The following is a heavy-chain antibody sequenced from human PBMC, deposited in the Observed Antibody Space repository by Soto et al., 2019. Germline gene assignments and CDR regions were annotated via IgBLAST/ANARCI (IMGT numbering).Heavy chain of an antibody. CDR3: ARAYSPGLFDP. CDR2: ISANNGNT. J-gene: IGHJ5*02. D-gene: IGHD2-15*01. V-gene: IGHV1-18*01. Sequence: QVQLVQSGAEVKKPGASVKVSCKASGYTFTSYGISWVRQAPGQGLEWMGWISANNGNTKYAQNFQGRVTMTTDTDTSTAYMELRSLRSDDTAVYYCARAYSPGLFDPWGQGTLVTVSS. CDR1: GYTFTSYG.